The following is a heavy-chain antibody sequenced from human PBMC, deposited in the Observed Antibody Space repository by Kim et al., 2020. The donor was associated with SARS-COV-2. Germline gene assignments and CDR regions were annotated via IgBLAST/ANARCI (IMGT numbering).Heavy chain of an antibody. V-gene: IGHV3-7*01. CDR3: ARDPGNFDY. Sequence: GGSLRLSCAASGFTFTNYWMTWVRQAPGKGLEWVANMNQDGSERHYVDSVKGRFTISRDNAKNSVYLQMNSLRAEDTAVYYCARDPGNFDYWGQGTLVTVSS. D-gene: IGHD6-13*01. J-gene: IGHJ4*02. CDR2: MNQDGSER. CDR1: GFTFTNYW.